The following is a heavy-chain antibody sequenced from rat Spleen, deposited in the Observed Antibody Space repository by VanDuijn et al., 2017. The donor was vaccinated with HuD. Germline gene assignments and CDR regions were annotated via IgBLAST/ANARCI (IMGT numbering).Heavy chain of an antibody. Sequence: EVQLVESGGGLVQPGRSLKLSCAASGFTFSDYNMAWVRQAPKKGLEWVPNIIYEGSSTYYEDSVKVRFTISRDTAKSTLYLQMNSLRSEDTATYYCTSAVPYWGQGVLVTVSS. V-gene: IGHV5S10*01. CDR1: GFTFSDYN. CDR2: IIYEGSST. J-gene: IGHJ2*01. CDR3: TSAVPY.